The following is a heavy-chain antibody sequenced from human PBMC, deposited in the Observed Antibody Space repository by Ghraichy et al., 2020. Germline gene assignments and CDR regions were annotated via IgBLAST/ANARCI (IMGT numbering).Heavy chain of an antibody. CDR1: GGTFSSYA. CDR2: IIPIFGTA. CDR3: ASSVVIVGATLGRFDP. Sequence: SVKVSCKASGGTFSSYAISWVRQAPGQGLEWMGGIIPIFGTANYAQKFQGRVTITADKSTSTAYMELSSLRSEDTAVYYCASSVVIVGATLGRFDPWGQGTLVTVSS. J-gene: IGHJ5*02. V-gene: IGHV1-69*06. D-gene: IGHD1-26*01.